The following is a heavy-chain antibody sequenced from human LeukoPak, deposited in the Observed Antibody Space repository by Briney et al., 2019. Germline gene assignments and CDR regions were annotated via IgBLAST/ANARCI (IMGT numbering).Heavy chain of an antibody. J-gene: IGHJ4*02. CDR3: ARTVGADLYYCDN. CDR2: INPSGGST. Sequence: ASVKVSCKASGYTFTSYNMHWVRQAPGQGLEWMGIINPSGGSTSYAQKFQGRVTMTRDMSTRTVYMELSSLTSEDTAVYYCARTVGADLYYCDNWGQGTLVTVSS. D-gene: IGHD1-26*01. CDR1: GYTFTSYN. V-gene: IGHV1-46*01.